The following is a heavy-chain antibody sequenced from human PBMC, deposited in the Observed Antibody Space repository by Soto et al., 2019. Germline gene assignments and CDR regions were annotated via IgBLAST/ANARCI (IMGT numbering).Heavy chain of an antibody. CDR2: IIPALGTA. Sequence: QDKLVQSGAEVKKPGSSVKVSCKASGGTFSSHTFSWVRQAPGQGLEWMGRIIPALGTATYAQKFQGRVTTTAGESTTTVYMELNSLRSEDTAVYYCARPDFGDYWYFDLWGRGTLVTVSS. V-gene: IGHV1-69*08. CDR3: ARPDFGDYWYFDL. D-gene: IGHD4-17*01. J-gene: IGHJ2*01. CDR1: GGTFSSHT.